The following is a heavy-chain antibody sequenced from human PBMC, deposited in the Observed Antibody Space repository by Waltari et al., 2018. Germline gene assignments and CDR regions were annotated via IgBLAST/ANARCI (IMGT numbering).Heavy chain of an antibody. CDR3: VSFGD. CDR1: GFTISSRY. CDR2: IHDHVAT. J-gene: IGHJ4*02. V-gene: IGHV3-53*01. Sequence: EVQLVESGGGFMQPGGSLRLSCAPSGFTISSRYRSWVRQAPGKGLEWVEIIHDHVATYHANSVRGRFTISRDHSRDTVYLQMNSLKAEDTAVYYCVSFGDWGQGTQVTVSS. D-gene: IGHD3-3*01.